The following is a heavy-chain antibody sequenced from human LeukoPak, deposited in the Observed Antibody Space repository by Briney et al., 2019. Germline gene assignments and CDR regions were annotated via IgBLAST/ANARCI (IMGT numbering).Heavy chain of an antibody. Sequence: PSETLSLTCTVSGGSISSGSYYWSWIRQPPGKGLEWIGYIYSSGSTNYSPSLKSRVTISVDTSKNQFSLKLYSVTAADTAVYYCARRYSGYGNAFDIWGQGTMVTVSS. D-gene: IGHD5-12*01. J-gene: IGHJ3*02. V-gene: IGHV4-61*01. CDR3: ARRYSGYGNAFDI. CDR1: GGSISSGSYY. CDR2: IYSSGST.